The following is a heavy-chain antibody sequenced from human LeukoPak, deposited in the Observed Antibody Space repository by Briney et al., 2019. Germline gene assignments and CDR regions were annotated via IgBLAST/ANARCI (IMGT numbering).Heavy chain of an antibody. Sequence: SGGSLRLPCAASGFTFSSYDMSWVRQAPGKGLEWVSAVSGSGGSTYYADSVKGRFTISRDNSKNTLYLQMNSLRAEDTAVYYCANSRDFWSGYYYFDYWGQGTLVTVSS. CDR3: ANSRDFWSGYYYFDY. CDR1: GFTFSSYD. V-gene: IGHV3-23*01. J-gene: IGHJ4*02. D-gene: IGHD3-3*01. CDR2: VSGSGGST.